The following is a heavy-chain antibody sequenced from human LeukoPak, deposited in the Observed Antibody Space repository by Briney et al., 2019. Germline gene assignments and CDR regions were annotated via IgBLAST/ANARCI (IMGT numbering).Heavy chain of an antibody. CDR1: GFTFSHYA. J-gene: IGHJ4*02. V-gene: IGHV3-30*18. Sequence: GRSLRLSCAASGFTFSHYAMHCVRQAPGNGLEWVALISNDGSNTYHADSVKGRFTISRDKSKNTLDLQMNSLRADDTAVYYCAKDGFCSSTCCYPNRFDSWGQGTLVTVSS. CDR3: AKDGFCSSTCCYPNRFDS. CDR2: ISNDGSNT. D-gene: IGHD2-2*01.